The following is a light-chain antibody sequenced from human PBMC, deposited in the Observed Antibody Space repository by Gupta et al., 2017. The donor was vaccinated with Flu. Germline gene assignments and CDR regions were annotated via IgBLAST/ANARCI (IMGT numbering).Light chain of an antibody. J-gene: IGLJ2*01. V-gene: IGLV1-47*01. CDR2: RNN. CDR1: SSNIGSRD. CDR3: ATWDDRLSAVV. Sequence: VTSSCSGSSSNIGSRDVYWYQQLPGTAPNLPVYRNNQRPARVPDRFSGSKSGTSASLAISGLRSEDEADYYCATWDDRLSAVVFGGGTKVTVL.